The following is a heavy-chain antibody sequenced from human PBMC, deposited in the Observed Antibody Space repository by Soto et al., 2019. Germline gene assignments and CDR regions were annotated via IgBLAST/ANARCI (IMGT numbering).Heavy chain of an antibody. Sequence: QVPLQQSGPGLVKPSQTLSLTCTVSGGSISGDYYHWTWIRQSPGKGLEWIGYVFHSGSVLYNPSLKSRLNISVDTSKNQFSLRLSSVTAADTAVYFCAREDDGGDRDYYGLDVWGQGTTVTVSS. CDR3: AREDDGGDRDYYGLDV. J-gene: IGHJ6*02. D-gene: IGHD2-21*02. V-gene: IGHV4-30-4*08. CDR1: GGSISGDYYH. CDR2: VFHSGSV.